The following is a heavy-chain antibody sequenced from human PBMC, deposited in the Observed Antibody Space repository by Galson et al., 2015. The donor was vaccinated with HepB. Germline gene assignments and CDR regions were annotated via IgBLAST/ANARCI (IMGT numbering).Heavy chain of an antibody. Sequence: SLRLSCAASGFTFGDYAMSWFRQAPGKGLEWVGFIRSKAYGGTTEYAASVKGRFTISRDDSKSIAHLQMNSLKTEDTAVYYCTRDPSGGGNPDFDYWGQGTLVTVSS. V-gene: IGHV3-49*03. J-gene: IGHJ4*02. CDR3: TRDPSGGGNPDFDY. CDR2: IRSKAYGGTT. CDR1: GFTFGDYA. D-gene: IGHD4-23*01.